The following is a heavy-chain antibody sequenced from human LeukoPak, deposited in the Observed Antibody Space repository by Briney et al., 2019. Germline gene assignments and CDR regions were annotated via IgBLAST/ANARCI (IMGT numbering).Heavy chain of an antibody. Sequence: SETLSLTCTVSGGSVSGHYWSWIRQPPGKGLEWIGHIHYSGSTNYNAPLKSRVTMSVDTSKNHFSLNLSSVTAADTAVYYCASDIRVVGATLYFDFWGQGTLVTVSS. J-gene: IGHJ4*02. CDR2: IHYSGST. D-gene: IGHD1-26*01. CDR1: GGSVSGHY. V-gene: IGHV4-59*02. CDR3: ASDIRVVGATLYFDF.